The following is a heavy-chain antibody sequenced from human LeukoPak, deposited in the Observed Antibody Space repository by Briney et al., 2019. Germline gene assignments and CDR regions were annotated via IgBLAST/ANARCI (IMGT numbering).Heavy chain of an antibody. CDR2: IPYDGSKK. D-gene: IGHD1-1*01. Sequence: GRSLRLSCAASGFTFSSYGMYWVRQAPGKGLEWVAFIPYDGSKKHYADSVKGRFTISRDNSKNTLYLQMNSLRAEDTAVYYCARGQLERFGDADYWGQGTLVTVSS. J-gene: IGHJ4*02. V-gene: IGHV3-33*08. CDR1: GFTFSSYG. CDR3: ARGQLERFGDADY.